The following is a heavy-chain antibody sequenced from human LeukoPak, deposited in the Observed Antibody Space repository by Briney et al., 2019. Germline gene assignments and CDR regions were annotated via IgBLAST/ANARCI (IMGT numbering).Heavy chain of an antibody. CDR2: MYTSGST. CDR3: ARDATMMGNY. V-gene: IGHV4-61*09. CDR1: GGSINSGSYY. D-gene: IGHD5-12*01. J-gene: IGHJ4*02. Sequence: SQTLSLTCTVSGGSINSGSYYWTWIRQPAGKGLEWIGHMYTSGSTNYNPSLKSRVTISVDTSKNQFSLKLSSVTAADTAVYYCARDATMMGNYWGQGTLVTVSS.